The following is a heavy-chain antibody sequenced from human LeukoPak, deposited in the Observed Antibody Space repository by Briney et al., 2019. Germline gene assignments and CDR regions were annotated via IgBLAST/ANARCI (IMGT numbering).Heavy chain of an antibody. V-gene: IGHV1-18*01. CDR3: ARMGSGSSAWFDP. Sequence: ASVKVSCRSCCYTFTSYGISWVRQATGQGLVGMVWISPYNGNTNYAQKLQGRVTMTTDTSTSTAYMELRSLRSDDTAVYYCARMGSGSSAWFDPWGQGTLVTVSS. J-gene: IGHJ5*02. CDR1: CYTFTSYG. D-gene: IGHD3-10*01. CDR2: ISPYNGNT.